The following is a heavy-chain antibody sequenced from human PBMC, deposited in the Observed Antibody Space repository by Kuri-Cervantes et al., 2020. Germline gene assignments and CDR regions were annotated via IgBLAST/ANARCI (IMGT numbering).Heavy chain of an antibody. V-gene: IGHV1-18*01. CDR1: GGTFSSYA. CDR2: ISAYNGNT. Sequence: ASVKVSCKASGGTFSSYAISWVRQAPGQGLEWMGWISAYNGNTNYAQKLQGRVTMTTDTSTSTAYMELRSLRSDDTAVYYCARDQGGYDPYYFDYWGQGTLVTVSS. J-gene: IGHJ4*02. CDR3: ARDQGGYDPYYFDY. D-gene: IGHD5-12*01.